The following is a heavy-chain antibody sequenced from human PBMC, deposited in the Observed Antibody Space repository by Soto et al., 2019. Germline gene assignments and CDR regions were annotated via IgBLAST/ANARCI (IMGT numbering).Heavy chain of an antibody. V-gene: IGHV1-69*01. D-gene: IGHD3-10*01. CDR2: ISPMFGAA. J-gene: IGHJ4*02. CDR3: AREVQVHTPAFVY. Sequence: QVQLVQSGAEMKKPGSSVKVSCQSSGGTFNTYAMNWVRQAPGQGPECMGDISPMFGAANYAPKFQGRVTITAEEDTGTSYMKLSSLTSEDTALYFCAREVQVHTPAFVYWGQGTLVTVSS. CDR1: GGTFNTYA.